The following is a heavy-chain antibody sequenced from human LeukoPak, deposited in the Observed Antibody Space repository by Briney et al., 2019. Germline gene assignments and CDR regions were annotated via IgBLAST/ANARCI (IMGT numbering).Heavy chain of an antibody. CDR1: GFTFSDYY. CDR3: AREPPAGDGAYYYYYMDV. CDR2: ISSSGSTI. D-gene: IGHD6-19*01. J-gene: IGHJ6*03. Sequence: GGSLRLSCAASGFTFSDYYMSWIRQAPGKGLEWGSYISSSGSTIYYADSVKGRFTISRDNAKNSLYLQMNSLRAEDTAVYYCAREPPAGDGAYYYYYMDVWGKGTTVTVSS. V-gene: IGHV3-11*04.